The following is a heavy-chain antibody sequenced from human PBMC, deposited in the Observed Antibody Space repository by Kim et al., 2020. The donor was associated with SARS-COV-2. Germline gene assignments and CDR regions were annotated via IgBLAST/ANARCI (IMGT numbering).Heavy chain of an antibody. CDR3: AKDHRDYYGSGSGY. V-gene: IGHV3-23*01. Sequence: ADSVQGRFTISRDNSKNTLYLKMNSLRAEDTAVYYCAKDHRDYYGSGSGYWGQGTLVTVSS. J-gene: IGHJ4*02. D-gene: IGHD3-10*01.